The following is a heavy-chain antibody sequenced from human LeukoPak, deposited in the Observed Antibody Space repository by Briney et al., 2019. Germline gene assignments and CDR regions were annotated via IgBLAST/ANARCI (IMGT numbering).Heavy chain of an antibody. CDR1: GFTSSSYS. V-gene: IGHV3-21*01. CDR3: ARDRLRLVPGD. D-gene: IGHD6-13*01. CDR2: ISSSSSYI. J-gene: IGHJ4*02. Sequence: KPGGSLRLSCAASGFTSSSYSMNWVRQAPGKGLEWVSSISSSSSYIYYADSVKGRFTISRDNAKNSLYLQMNSLRAEDTAVYYCARDRLRLVPGDWGQGTLVTVSS.